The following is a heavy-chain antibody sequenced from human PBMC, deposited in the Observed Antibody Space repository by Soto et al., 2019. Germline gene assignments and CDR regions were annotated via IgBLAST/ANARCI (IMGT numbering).Heavy chain of an antibody. J-gene: IGHJ4*02. V-gene: IGHV3-48*03. CDR2: ISSSGSTI. Sequence: PGGSLRLSCAASGFTFSSYEMNWVRQAPGKGLEWVSYISSSGSTIYYADSVKGRFTISRDNAKNSLYLQMNSLRAEDTAVYYCAKPHGDYVLYYFDYWGQGTLVTVSS. CDR3: AKPHGDYVLYYFDY. CDR1: GFTFSSYE. D-gene: IGHD4-17*01.